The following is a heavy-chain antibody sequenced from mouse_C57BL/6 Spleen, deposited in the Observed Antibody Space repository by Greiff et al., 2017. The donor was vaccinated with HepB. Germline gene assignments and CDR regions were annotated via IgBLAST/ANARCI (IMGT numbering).Heavy chain of an antibody. V-gene: IGHV1-69*01. CDR2: IDPSDSYT. CDR3: ARGGLGRGYFDV. Sequence: QVQLQQPGAELVMPGASVKLSCKASGYTFTSYWMHWVKQRPGQGLEWIGEIDPSDSYTNYNQKFKGKSTLTVDKSSSTAYMQLSSLTSEDSAVYYCARGGLGRGYFDVWGTGTTSPSPQ. J-gene: IGHJ1*03. CDR1: GYTFTSYW. D-gene: IGHD4-1*01.